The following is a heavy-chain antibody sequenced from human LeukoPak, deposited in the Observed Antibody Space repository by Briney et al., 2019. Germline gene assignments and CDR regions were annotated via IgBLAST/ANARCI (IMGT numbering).Heavy chain of an antibody. CDR1: GYTFTSYA. CDR2: INTNTGNP. V-gene: IGHV7-4-1*02. Sequence: ASVKVSCKASGYTFTSYAMNWVRQAPGQGLEWMGWINTNTGNPTYAQGFTGRLVFSLDTSVSTAYLQISSLKAEDTAVYYCARGHLAYCGGDCYSDYWGQGTLVTVSS. J-gene: IGHJ4*02. CDR3: ARGHLAYCGGDCYSDY. D-gene: IGHD2-21*02.